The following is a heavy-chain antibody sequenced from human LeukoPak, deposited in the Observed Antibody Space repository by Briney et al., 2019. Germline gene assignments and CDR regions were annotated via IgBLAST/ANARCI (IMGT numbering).Heavy chain of an antibody. D-gene: IGHD3-22*01. V-gene: IGHV3-15*01. CDR2: IKSKTDGGTT. CDR1: GFTFSNAW. CDR3: TTLRSYYDSSGFDY. J-gene: IGHJ4*02. Sequence: GGSLRLSCTASGFTFSNAWMTWVRQAPGKGLEWVGRIKSKTDGGTTEYAAPVKGRFIISRDDSKTTLYLQMNSLKTEDTAVYYCTTLRSYYDSSGFDYWGQGTLVTVSS.